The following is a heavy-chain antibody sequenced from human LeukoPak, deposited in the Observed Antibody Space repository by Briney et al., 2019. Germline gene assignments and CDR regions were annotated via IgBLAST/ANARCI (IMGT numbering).Heavy chain of an antibody. Sequence: PSETLSLTCTVSGGSISSSSYYWGWIRQPPGKGLEWIGSIYYSGSTYYNPSLKSRVTISVDTSKNQFSLKLSSVTAADTAVYYCARERGIVVVITESHFDYWGQGTLVTVSS. CDR3: ARERGIVVVITESHFDY. V-gene: IGHV4-39*07. J-gene: IGHJ4*02. CDR2: IYYSGST. CDR1: GGSISSSSYY. D-gene: IGHD3-22*01.